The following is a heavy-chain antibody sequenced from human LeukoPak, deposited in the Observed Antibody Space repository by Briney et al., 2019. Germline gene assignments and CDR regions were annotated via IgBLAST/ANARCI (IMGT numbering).Heavy chain of an antibody. Sequence: PGGSLRLSCAASGFTFNTYAIGWVRRAPGKGLEGGSGISFNGGVTDYAGSVKGRFTISRDNSKNTLYLQTNSLRAEDTAIYYCAKRGGSSWYGDFDYWGQGTLVTVSS. CDR2: ISFNGGVT. J-gene: IGHJ4*02. D-gene: IGHD6-13*01. V-gene: IGHV3-23*01. CDR3: AKRGGSSWYGDFDY. CDR1: GFTFNTYA.